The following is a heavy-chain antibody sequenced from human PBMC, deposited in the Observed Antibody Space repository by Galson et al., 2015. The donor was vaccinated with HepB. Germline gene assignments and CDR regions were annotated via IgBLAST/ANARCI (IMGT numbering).Heavy chain of an antibody. CDR1: GGTFSSYA. J-gene: IGHJ4*02. D-gene: IGHD3-10*01. CDR2: IIPILGIA. Sequence: SVKVSCKASGGTFSSYAISWVRQAPGQGLEWMGRIIPILGIANYAQKFRGRVTITADKSTNTAYMELSNLRSEDTAVYYCARGYDSGSHYYHYWGQGTLIIVSS. CDR3: ARGYDSGSHYYHY. V-gene: IGHV1-69*04.